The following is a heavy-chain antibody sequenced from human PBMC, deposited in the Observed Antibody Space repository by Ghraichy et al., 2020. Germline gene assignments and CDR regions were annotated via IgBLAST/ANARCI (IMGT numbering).Heavy chain of an antibody. CDR1: GGSISSSSYY. CDR2: IYYSGST. Sequence: SETLSLTCTVSGGSISSSSYYWGWIRQPPGKGLEWIGSIYYSGSTYYNPSLKSRVTISVDTSKKQFSLKLSSVTAADTAVYYCARRRDFERNYYGPWYGAWFDPWGQGTLVTVSS. J-gene: IGHJ5*02. D-gene: IGHD3-10*01. CDR3: ARRRDFERNYYGPWYGAWFDP. V-gene: IGHV4-39*01.